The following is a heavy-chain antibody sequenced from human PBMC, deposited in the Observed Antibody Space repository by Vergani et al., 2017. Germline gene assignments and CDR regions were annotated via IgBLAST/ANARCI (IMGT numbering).Heavy chain of an antibody. V-gene: IGHV5-51*01. CDR3: ARHTTYTDS. CDR1: EYSFGNYW. Sequence: EVELVQSGPEMRKPGASLKISCKGSEYSFGNYWIGWVRQMPGKGLEWMGIIYPADSDTRSSPAFQGQVTISADKSISTAFLQWDSLKASATALYYCARHTTYTDSWGQGTLVTVSS. J-gene: IGHJ4*02. D-gene: IGHD1-1*01. CDR2: IYPADSDT.